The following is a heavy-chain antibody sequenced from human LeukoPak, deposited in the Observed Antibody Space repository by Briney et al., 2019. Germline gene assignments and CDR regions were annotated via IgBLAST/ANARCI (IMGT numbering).Heavy chain of an antibody. CDR1: GGSISGYY. D-gene: IGHD3-22*01. Sequence: SETLSLTCTVSGGSISGYYWSWIRQTTGKGLEWIGYISYSGSTTYNPSLKSRVTMSVDTSKNQFSVKLSSVTAADTAVYYCARWRQPYDFDIWGQGTVVTVSS. CDR3: ARWRQPYDFDI. CDR2: ISYSGST. J-gene: IGHJ3*02. V-gene: IGHV4-59*01.